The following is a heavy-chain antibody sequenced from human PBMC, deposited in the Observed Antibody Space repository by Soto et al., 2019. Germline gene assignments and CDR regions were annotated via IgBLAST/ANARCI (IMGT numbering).Heavy chain of an antibody. CDR2: INAGNGNT. J-gene: IGHJ5*02. CDR1: GYTFTSYA. CDR3: ARDRGSGRANWFDP. D-gene: IGHD6-19*01. Sequence: ASVKVSCKASGYTFTSYAMHWVRQAPGQRLEWMGWINAGNGNTKYSQKFQGRVTITRDTSASTAYMELSSLRSGDTAVYYCARDRGSGRANWFDPWGQGTLVTVSS. V-gene: IGHV1-3*01.